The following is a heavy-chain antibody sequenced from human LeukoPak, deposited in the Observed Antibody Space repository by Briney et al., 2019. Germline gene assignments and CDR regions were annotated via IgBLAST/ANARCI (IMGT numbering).Heavy chain of an antibody. CDR1: GGSISSYY. Sequence: PSETLSLTCTVSGGSISSYYWSWIRQPPGKGLEWIGYIYYSGSTNYNPSLKSRVTISVDTSKNQFSLKLSSVTAADTAVYYCAREDSSGWDDAFDIWGQGTMVTVSS. CDR3: AREDSSGWDDAFDI. V-gene: IGHV4-59*01. D-gene: IGHD6-19*01. J-gene: IGHJ3*02. CDR2: IYYSGST.